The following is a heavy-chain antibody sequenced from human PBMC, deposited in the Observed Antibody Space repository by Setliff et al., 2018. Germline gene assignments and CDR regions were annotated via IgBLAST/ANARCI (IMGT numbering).Heavy chain of an antibody. CDR1: GGSISSGSNY. V-gene: IGHV4-61*09. J-gene: IGHJ4*02. CDR2: IDPSGNT. Sequence: SEALSLTCTVSGGSISSGSNYWSWIRQPAGRGLEWIGHIDPSGNTNYHPSLKSRVTISGDTSQNQFSLKLTSVTAADTAVYFCARSLGSGSYYNSRPFYSDYWGQGTLVTVSS. CDR3: ARSLGSGSYYNSRPFYSDY. D-gene: IGHD3-10*01.